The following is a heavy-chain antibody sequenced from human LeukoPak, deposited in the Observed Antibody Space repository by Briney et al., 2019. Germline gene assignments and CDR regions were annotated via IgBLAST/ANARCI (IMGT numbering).Heavy chain of an antibody. J-gene: IGHJ4*02. CDR2: IKGDGSST. D-gene: IGHD4-17*01. Sequence: GGSLRLSCAASGFTFSTYWMRWGRQAPGKGLVWVARIKGDGSSTIYADSVKGRFTISRDNSKNTLYLQTSSLRVEDTAVYYCARASTTVPNLLDHWGRGTLVTVSS. CDR3: ARASTTVPNLLDH. V-gene: IGHV3-74*01. CDR1: GFTFSTYW.